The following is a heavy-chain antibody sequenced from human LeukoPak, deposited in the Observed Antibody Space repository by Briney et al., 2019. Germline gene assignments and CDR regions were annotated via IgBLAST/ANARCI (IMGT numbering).Heavy chain of an antibody. D-gene: IGHD1-26*01. J-gene: IGHJ5*02. CDR2: VHASGNP. Sequence: SETLSLTCDVSGGPTNRHYWAWIRLPARKGLEWIGRVHASGNPDYSPSLKSRVTMSVDTSKNQVSLRLSSMTAADTAVYFCARVSYNAGSFISGGWFDPWGQGIRVTVSS. CDR1: GGPTNRHY. V-gene: IGHV4-4*07. CDR3: ARVSYNAGSFISGGWFDP.